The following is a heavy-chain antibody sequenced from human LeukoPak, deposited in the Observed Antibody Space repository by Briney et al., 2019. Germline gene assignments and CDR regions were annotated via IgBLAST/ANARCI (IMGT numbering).Heavy chain of an antibody. CDR2: INHSGST. CDR1: GFTFRSYS. V-gene: IGHV4-34*01. J-gene: IGHJ5*02. CDR3: ARGRVDSSGYTGFDP. D-gene: IGHD3-22*01. Sequence: GSLRLSCAASGFTFRSYSMNWVRQPPGKGLEWIGEINHSGSTNYNPSLKSRVTISVDTSKNQFSLKLSSVTAADTAVYYCARGRVDSSGYTGFDPWGQGTLVTVSS.